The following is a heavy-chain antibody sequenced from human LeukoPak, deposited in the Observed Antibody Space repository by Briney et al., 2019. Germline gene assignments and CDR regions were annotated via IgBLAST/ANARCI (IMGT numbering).Heavy chain of an antibody. V-gene: IGHV3-15*01. CDR1: GFIFTNAW. Sequence: PGGSLRLSCAASGFIFTNAWMNWVRQAPGKGLEWVGRIKSKTDGGTTDYAAPVKGRFTVSGDDSKKMLYLQMNSLKTEDTGVYYCTSSSSDWGQGTLVTVSS. CDR2: IKSKTDGGTT. J-gene: IGHJ4*02. D-gene: IGHD6-19*01. CDR3: TSSSSD.